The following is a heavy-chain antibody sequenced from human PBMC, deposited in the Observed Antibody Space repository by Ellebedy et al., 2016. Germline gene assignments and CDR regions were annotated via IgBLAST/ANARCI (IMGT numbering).Heavy chain of an antibody. V-gene: IGHV3-30*03. CDR2: ISYDGSNK. CDR1: GFTFSSYG. D-gene: IGHD5-18*01. CDR3: ARDGRGDTAMVTEMDY. J-gene: IGHJ4*02. Sequence: GGSLRLSXAASGFTFSSYGMHWVRQAPGKGLEWVAVISYDGSNKYYADSVKGRFTISRDNSKNTLYLQMNSLRAEDTAVYYCARDGRGDTAMVTEMDYWGQGTLVTVSS.